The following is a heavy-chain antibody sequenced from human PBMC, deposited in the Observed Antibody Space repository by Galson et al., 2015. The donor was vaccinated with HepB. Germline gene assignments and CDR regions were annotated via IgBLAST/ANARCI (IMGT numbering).Heavy chain of an antibody. CDR3: AKDREITMIVVVTGYFDY. CDR1: GFTFSSYA. V-gene: IGHV3-23*01. Sequence: SLRLSCAASGFTFSSYAMSWVRQAPGKGLEWVSAISGSGGSTYYADSVKGRFTISRDNSKNTLYLQMNSLRAEDTAVYYCAKDREITMIVVVTGYFDYWGQGTLVTVSS. J-gene: IGHJ4*02. CDR2: ISGSGGST. D-gene: IGHD3-22*01.